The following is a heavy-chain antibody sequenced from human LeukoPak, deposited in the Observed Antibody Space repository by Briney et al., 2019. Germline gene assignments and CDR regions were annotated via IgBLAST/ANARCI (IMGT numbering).Heavy chain of an antibody. D-gene: IGHD3-22*01. CDR3: ARDYYESSGSTFGTFDI. V-gene: IGHV1-18*01. Sequence: ASVKVSCKASGYMFDTFGISWVRQAPGQGLEWMGWISGYNARTNYAQKVKGRVTMTTDTSTSTVYMELRNLRSDDTAKYYCARDYYESSGSTFGTFDIWGQGTMVIVSS. J-gene: IGHJ3*02. CDR2: ISGYNART. CDR1: GYMFDTFG.